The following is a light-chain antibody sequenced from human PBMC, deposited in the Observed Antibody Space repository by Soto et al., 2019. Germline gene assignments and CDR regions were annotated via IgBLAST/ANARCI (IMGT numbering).Light chain of an antibody. CDR3: GTWDSSLRGMI. J-gene: IGLJ2*01. CDR2: DNY. V-gene: IGLV1-51*01. CDR1: GSNIGRNY. Sequence: QSVLTQPPSVSAAPGQEVTISCSGSGSNIGRNYVSWYQQLPGTAPRLLIYDNYKRPSGIPDRFSGSKSGTSATLGITGLQTGDEANYYCGTWDSSLRGMIFGGGTKVTVL.